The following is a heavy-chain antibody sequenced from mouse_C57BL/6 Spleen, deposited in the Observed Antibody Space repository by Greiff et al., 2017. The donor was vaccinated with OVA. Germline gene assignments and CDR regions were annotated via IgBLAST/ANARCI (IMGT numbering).Heavy chain of an antibody. J-gene: IGHJ1*03. CDR1: GYTFTDYY. D-gene: IGHD1-1*01. V-gene: IGHV1-75*01. Sequence: VQLQQSGPELVKPGASVKISCKASGYTFTDYYINWVKQRTGQGLEWIGWIFPGSGSTYYNEKFKGKATLTVDKSSSTAYMLLSSLTSEDSAVYFCARRDYGSSYGYFDVWGTGTTVTVSS. CDR3: ARRDYGSSYGYFDV. CDR2: IFPGSGST.